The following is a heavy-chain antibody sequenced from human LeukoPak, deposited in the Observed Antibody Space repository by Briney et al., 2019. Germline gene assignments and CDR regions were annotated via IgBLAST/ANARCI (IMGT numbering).Heavy chain of an antibody. V-gene: IGHV1-8*03. J-gene: IGHJ4*02. D-gene: IGHD3-22*01. CDR2: MNPNSGNT. Sequence: GASVKVSCKASGGTFNSYAISWVRQAPGQGLEWMGWMNPNSGNTGYAQKFQGRVTITRNTSISTAYMELSSLRSEDTAVYYCARGDSSNLGYWGQGTLVTVSS. CDR3: ARGDSSNLGY. CDR1: GGTFNSYA.